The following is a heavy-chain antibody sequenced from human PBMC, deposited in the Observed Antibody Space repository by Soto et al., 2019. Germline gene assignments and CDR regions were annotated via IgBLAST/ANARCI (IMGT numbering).Heavy chain of an antibody. D-gene: IGHD6-19*01. J-gene: IGHJ4*02. Sequence: GASVKVSCKPSGYTFTSYYMHWVRQAPGQGLEWMGIINPSGGSTSYAQKFQGRVTMTRDTSTSTVYMELSSLRSEDTAVYYCASVAVAGPLFDYWGQGTLVTVSS. CDR2: INPSGGST. CDR3: ASVAVAGPLFDY. V-gene: IGHV1-46*03. CDR1: GYTFTSYY.